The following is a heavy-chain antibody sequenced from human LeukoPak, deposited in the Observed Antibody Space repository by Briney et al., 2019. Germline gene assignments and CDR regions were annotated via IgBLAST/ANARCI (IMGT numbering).Heavy chain of an antibody. CDR1: GYTFTSHA. J-gene: IGHJ5*02. Sequence: ASVKVSCKASGYTFTSHAMHWVRQAPGQRLEWMGWINAGNGNTKYSQKFQGRVTITRDTSASTAYMELSSLRSEDTAVYYCARAKSSSVWFDPWGQGTLVTVSS. CDR3: ARAKSSSVWFDP. CDR2: INAGNGNT. D-gene: IGHD6-13*01. V-gene: IGHV1-3*01.